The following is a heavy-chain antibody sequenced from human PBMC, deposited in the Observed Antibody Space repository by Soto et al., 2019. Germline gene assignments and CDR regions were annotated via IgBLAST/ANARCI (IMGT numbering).Heavy chain of an antibody. CDR3: ARRNMVRGVKPGIAAAGTLRD. CDR1: GGSFSGYY. Sequence: QVQLQQWGAGLLKPSETLSLTCAVYGGSFSGYYWSWIRQPPGKGLEWIGEINHSGSTNYNPSLRGRVTISVATSKNQFSLKLSSVTAADTAVYYCARRNMVRGVKPGIAAAGTLRDWGQGTLVTVSS. D-gene: IGHD6-13*01. CDR2: INHSGST. J-gene: IGHJ4*02. V-gene: IGHV4-34*01.